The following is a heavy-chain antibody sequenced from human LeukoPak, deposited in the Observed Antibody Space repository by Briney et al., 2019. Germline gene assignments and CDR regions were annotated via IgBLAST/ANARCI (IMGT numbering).Heavy chain of an antibody. Sequence: ASVKVSCKASGYTFTGDYIHWVRQAPGQGLEWMGWINPNSGGTNYALKSQGRVTMIRDTSITTVYMELSRLRSDDTAVYYCARDYPEDYGGNSFDYWGQGTLVTVSS. CDR2: INPNSGGT. V-gene: IGHV1-2*02. J-gene: IGHJ4*02. CDR3: ARDYPEDYGGNSFDY. D-gene: IGHD4-23*01. CDR1: GYTFTGDY.